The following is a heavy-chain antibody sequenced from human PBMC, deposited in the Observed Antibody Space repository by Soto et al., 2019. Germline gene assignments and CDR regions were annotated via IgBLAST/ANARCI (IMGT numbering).Heavy chain of an antibody. Sequence: QVQLVESGGGVVQPGRSLRLSRAASGFTFSTNGMHWVRQAPGKGLEWVAVIAYDGSNTYYADSVKGRFTISRDNSKNTLYLVMNSLRPEDTAVYYCARVWQWPNGLDYWGQGTLVTVSS. D-gene: IGHD6-19*01. CDR3: ARVWQWPNGLDY. CDR2: IAYDGSNT. J-gene: IGHJ4*02. V-gene: IGHV3-30*03. CDR1: GFTFSTNG.